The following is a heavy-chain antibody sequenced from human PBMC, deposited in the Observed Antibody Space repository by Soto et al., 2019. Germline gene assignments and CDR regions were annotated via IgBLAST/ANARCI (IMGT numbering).Heavy chain of an antibody. J-gene: IGHJ4*01. V-gene: IGHV5-51*01. CDR2: IYPGDSDT. D-gene: IGHD3-22*01. CDR3: ARSVLMDYYDSSGYPDY. Sequence: PGESLKISCKGSGYSFTSYWIGWVRQMPGKGLEWMGIIYPGDSDTRYSPSFQGQVTISADKSISTAYLQWSSLKASDTAMYYCARSVLMDYYDSSGYPDYWGHGTLVTVSS. CDR1: GYSFTSYW.